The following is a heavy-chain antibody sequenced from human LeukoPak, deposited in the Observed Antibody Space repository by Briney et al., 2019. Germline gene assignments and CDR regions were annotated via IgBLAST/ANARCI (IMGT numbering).Heavy chain of an antibody. CDR2: ISGSGGST. D-gene: IGHD2-15*01. CDR1: GFTFRSYA. CDR3: AKDPGSGCRGGSCYSFSFDY. Sequence: GGSLRLSCAASGFTFRSYAMTWVRQAPGKGLEWVSTISGSGGSTNYADSVKGRFIISRDNSKSTLYLQMSSLRAEDTAVYYCAKDPGSGCRGGSCYSFSFDYWGQGTLVTVSS. J-gene: IGHJ4*02. V-gene: IGHV3-23*01.